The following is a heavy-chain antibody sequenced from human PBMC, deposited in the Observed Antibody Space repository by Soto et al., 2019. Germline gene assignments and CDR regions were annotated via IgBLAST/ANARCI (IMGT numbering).Heavy chain of an antibody. Sequence: EVQLVESGGGLVQPGGSLRLSCAASGFTFSSYWMSWVRQAPGKGLEWVANIKQDGSEKYYVDSVKGRFTISRDNAKNSLYLQMNSLRAEETAVYYCARDFGVVPACFDYWGQGTLVTVSS. CDR3: ARDFGVVPACFDY. CDR1: GFTFSSYW. J-gene: IGHJ4*02. D-gene: IGHD3-3*01. CDR2: IKQDGSEK. V-gene: IGHV3-7*01.